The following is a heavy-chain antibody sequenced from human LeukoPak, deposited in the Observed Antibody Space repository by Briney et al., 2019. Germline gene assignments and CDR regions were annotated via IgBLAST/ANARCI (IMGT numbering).Heavy chain of an antibody. Sequence: SETLSLTCTVSGYSISSGYYWGWIRQPPGKGLEWIGSIYHSGSTYYNPSLKSRVTISVDTSKNQFSLKLSSVTAADTAVYYCAKRIVTHTEGLFDPRGQGTLVTVSS. J-gene: IGHJ5*02. D-gene: IGHD1-14*01. CDR2: IYHSGST. CDR3: AKRIVTHTEGLFDP. CDR1: GYSISSGYY. V-gene: IGHV4-38-2*02.